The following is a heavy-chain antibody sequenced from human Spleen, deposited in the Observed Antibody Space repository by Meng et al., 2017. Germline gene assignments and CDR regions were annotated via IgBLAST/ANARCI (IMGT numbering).Heavy chain of an antibody. CDR1: GDSVTSGNYY. Sequence: QVQLQESRAGLVRPSGTLSLTCTVSGDSVTSGNYYWSWIRQPPGKGPEWIGYIYYTGSTNYNPSLKSRLTMSIDTSKNRFSLKLTSVTAADTAVYYCARDPHTTGTYDLWGQGTLVTVSS. CDR3: ARDPHTTGTYDL. D-gene: IGHD1-1*01. J-gene: IGHJ5*02. V-gene: IGHV4-61*03. CDR2: IYYTGST.